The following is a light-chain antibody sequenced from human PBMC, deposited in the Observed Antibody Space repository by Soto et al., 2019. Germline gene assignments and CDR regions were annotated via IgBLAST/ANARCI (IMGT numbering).Light chain of an antibody. CDR2: RNN. CDR3: AAWDDSLSGWV. Sequence: QSVLTQPPSASGTPGQRVTISCPGSSSNIGSNYVYWYQQLPGTAPKLLIYRNNQRPSGVPDRFSGSKSGTSASLAISGLRSKDEADYYCAAWDDSLSGWVFGGGTKLTVL. V-gene: IGLV1-47*01. CDR1: SSNIGSNY. J-gene: IGLJ3*02.